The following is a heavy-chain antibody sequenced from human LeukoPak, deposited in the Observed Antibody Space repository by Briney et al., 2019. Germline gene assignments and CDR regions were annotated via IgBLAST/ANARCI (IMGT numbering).Heavy chain of an antibody. CDR3: ARGNLFDY. Sequence: LETLSLTCAVYGGSFSGYYWSWIRQPPGKGLEWIGEINHSGSTNYNPSLKSRVTISVDTSKNQFSLKLSSVTAADTAVYYCARGNLFDYWGQGTLVTVSS. D-gene: IGHD1-14*01. CDR1: GGSFSGYY. CDR2: INHSGST. J-gene: IGHJ4*02. V-gene: IGHV4-34*01.